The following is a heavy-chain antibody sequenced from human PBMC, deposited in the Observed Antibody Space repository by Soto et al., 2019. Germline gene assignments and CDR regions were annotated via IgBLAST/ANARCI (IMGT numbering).Heavy chain of an antibody. J-gene: IGHJ5*02. CDR3: ARSRQQLDPDWFDP. CDR1: GGSFSSYY. D-gene: IGHD6-13*01. Sequence: PSETLSLTCAVSGGSFSSYYWTWIRQPPEKGLEWIGEITHRGSTNYNPSFQGQVTISADKSISTAYLQWSSLKASDTAMYYCARSRQQLDPDWFDPWGQGTLVTVSS. V-gene: IGHV4-34*10. CDR2: ITHRGST.